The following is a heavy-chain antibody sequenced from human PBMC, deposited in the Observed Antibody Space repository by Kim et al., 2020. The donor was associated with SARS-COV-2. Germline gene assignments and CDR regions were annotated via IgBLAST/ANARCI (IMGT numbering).Heavy chain of an antibody. J-gene: IGHJ5*02. CDR2: IKQDGSEK. CDR1: GFTFSSYW. D-gene: IGHD1-26*01. CDR3: VIGYYRPNP. V-gene: IGHV3-7*03. Sequence: GGSLRLSCAVSGFTFSSYWMSWVRQAPGKGLEWVANIKQDGSEKYYVDSVKGRFTISRDNANNSLYLQMNSLRAEDTAVYYFVIGYYRPNPWGQGTLVT.